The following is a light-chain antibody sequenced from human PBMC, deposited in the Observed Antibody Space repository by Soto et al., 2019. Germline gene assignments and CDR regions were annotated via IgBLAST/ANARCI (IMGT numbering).Light chain of an antibody. CDR3: QQYHNYWT. CDR1: QSISSW. J-gene: IGKJ1*01. CDR2: KAS. Sequence: DIQMTQSPSTLSASVGDRVTITCRASQSISSWLAWFQQKPGKAPKLLIHKASSLETGVPSRFSGSGSGTEFTLTISSLQPDDFATYYFQQYHNYWTFGQGTKVEIK. V-gene: IGKV1-5*03.